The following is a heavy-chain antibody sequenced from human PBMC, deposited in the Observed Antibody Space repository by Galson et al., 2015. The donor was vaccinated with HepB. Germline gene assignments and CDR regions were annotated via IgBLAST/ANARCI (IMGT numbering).Heavy chain of an antibody. CDR1: GGTFSSYA. J-gene: IGHJ5*02. CDR3: AREPSGSYVIDP. D-gene: IGHD1-26*01. Sequence: SVKVSCKASGGTFSSYAISWARQAPGQGLEWMGGIIPIFGTANYAQKFQGRVTITADESTSTAYMELSSLRSEDTAVYYCAREPSGSYVIDPWGQGTLVTVSS. V-gene: IGHV1-69*13. CDR2: IIPIFGTA.